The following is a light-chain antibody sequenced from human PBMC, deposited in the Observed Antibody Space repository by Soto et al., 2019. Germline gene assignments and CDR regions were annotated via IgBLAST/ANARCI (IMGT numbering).Light chain of an antibody. CDR3: QQYNNWPPLT. CDR1: QSVSSN. V-gene: IGKV3-15*01. J-gene: IGKJ4*01. Sequence: EIVMTQSPVTLSVSPGERATLSCRASQSVSSNLAWYQQKLGQAPRLLIYVASTRATDIPDRFSGSGSGTEFTLTISSLQSEDFAVYYCQQYNNWPPLTFGGGTKVEIK. CDR2: VAS.